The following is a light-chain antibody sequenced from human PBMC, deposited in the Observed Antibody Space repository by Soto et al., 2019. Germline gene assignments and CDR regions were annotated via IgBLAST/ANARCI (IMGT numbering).Light chain of an antibody. CDR1: QGISSY. V-gene: IGKV1-8*01. J-gene: IGKJ5*01. CDR3: QQFDDYPIT. CDR2: AAS. Sequence: AIRMTQSPSSLSASTGDRVTITCRASQGISSYLAWYQQKPGKAPKLLIYAASTLQSGVPSRFSGSGSGTDFTLTISSLQPEDLATYYCQQFDDYPITFGQGTRLEIK.